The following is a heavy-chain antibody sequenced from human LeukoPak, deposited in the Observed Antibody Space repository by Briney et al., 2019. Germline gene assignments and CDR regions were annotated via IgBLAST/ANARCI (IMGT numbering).Heavy chain of an antibody. CDR3: ARGALNYSYLMDV. V-gene: IGHV1-3*01. J-gene: IGHJ6*02. CDR1: GYTFTNYL. CDR2: INAGNGNT. Sequence: ASVNVSCKAFGYTFTNYLMHWVRRAPGQRLEWMGWINAGNGNTKYSQKFQGRVTITRDTSASTAYMELSSLRSEDTAVYYCARGALNYSYLMDVWGQGTTVTVSS.